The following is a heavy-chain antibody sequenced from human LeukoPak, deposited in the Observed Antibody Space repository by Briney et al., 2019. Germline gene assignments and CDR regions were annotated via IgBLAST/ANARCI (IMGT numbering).Heavy chain of an antibody. V-gene: IGHV4-34*01. J-gene: IGHJ4*02. Sequence: PSETLSFTCAVYGESFSGYYWSWIRQPPGKGLEWIGEINHSGSTNYNPSLRSRVTISVDTSKNQFSLKLSSVTAADTAVYYCARGAQARIDIVVVQAATAGFDYWGQGTLVTVSS. CDR3: ARGAQARIDIVVVQAATAGFDY. CDR1: GESFSGYY. D-gene: IGHD2-2*01. CDR2: INHSGST.